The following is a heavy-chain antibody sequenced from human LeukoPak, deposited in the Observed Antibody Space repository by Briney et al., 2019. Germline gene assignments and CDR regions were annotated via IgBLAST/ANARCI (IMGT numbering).Heavy chain of an antibody. CDR3: ARAYYYDSSGYPMDGGFDM. Sequence: GGSLRLSCETSGFIFSNCWMTWVRQAPGKGLEWVANIKQDGSEKYYVDSVKGRFTISRDNAKNSLYLQMNSLRAEDTAVYYCARAYYYDSSGYPMDGGFDMWGQGTMVTVSS. D-gene: IGHD3-22*01. J-gene: IGHJ3*02. V-gene: IGHV3-7*04. CDR1: GFIFSNCW. CDR2: IKQDGSEK.